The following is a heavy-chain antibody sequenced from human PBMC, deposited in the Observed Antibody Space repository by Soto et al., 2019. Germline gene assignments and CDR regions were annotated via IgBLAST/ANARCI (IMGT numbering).Heavy chain of an antibody. CDR3: AVRSAARHFDY. Sequence: GXSVKVSCKASGCTFTRYAMHWVRQAPGQRLEWMGGXNAGNXNTKYSQELQGXVTITRDTXASTEYMELSSLRYEDKDVYYCAVRSAARHFDYWGKGTLVTVSS. CDR2: XNAGNXNT. J-gene: IGHJ4*02. D-gene: IGHD6-6*01. CDR1: GCTFTRYA. V-gene: IGHV1-3*01.